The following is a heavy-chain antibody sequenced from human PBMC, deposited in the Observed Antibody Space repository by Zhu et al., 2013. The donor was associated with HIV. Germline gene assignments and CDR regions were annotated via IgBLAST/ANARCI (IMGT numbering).Heavy chain of an antibody. V-gene: IGHV1-18*01. CDR2: ISAYNGNT. Sequence: QVQLAQSGAEVKKPGASVKVSCKASGYTFTSYGISWVRQAPGQGLEWMGWISAYNGNTNYAQKLQGRVTMTTDTSTSTAYMELRSLRSDDTAVYYCARVGYCTNGVCYDSKGYFDYWGQGNPGHRLL. D-gene: IGHD2-8*01. CDR1: GYTFTSYG. J-gene: IGHJ4*02. CDR3: ARVGYCTNGVCYDSKGYFDY.